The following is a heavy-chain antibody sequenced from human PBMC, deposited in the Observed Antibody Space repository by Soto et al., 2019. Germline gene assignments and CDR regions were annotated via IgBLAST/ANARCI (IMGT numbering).Heavy chain of an antibody. D-gene: IGHD2-2*01. J-gene: IGHJ3*02. V-gene: IGHV3-21*01. CDR3: ARDIVVVPAASDAFDI. CDR1: GFTFSSYS. CDR2: ISSSSSYI. Sequence: GGSLRLSCAASGFTFSSYSMNWVRQAPGKGLEWVSSISSSSSYIYYADSVKGRFTISRDNAKNSLYLQMNSLRAEDTAVYYCARDIVVVPAASDAFDIWGQGTMVTVSS.